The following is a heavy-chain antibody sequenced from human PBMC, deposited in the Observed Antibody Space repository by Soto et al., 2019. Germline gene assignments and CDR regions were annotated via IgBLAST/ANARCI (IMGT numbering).Heavy chain of an antibody. D-gene: IGHD2-15*01. V-gene: IGHV3-13*01. CDR3: ARELRAATKEAYYYYMDV. J-gene: IGHJ6*03. CDR1: GFTFSSYD. Sequence: GGSLRLSCAASGFTFSSYDMHWVRQATGKGLEWVSAIGTAGDTYYPGSVKGRFTISRENAKNSLYLQMNSLRAGDTAVYYCARELRAATKEAYYYYMDVWGKGTTVTVSS. CDR2: IGTAGDT.